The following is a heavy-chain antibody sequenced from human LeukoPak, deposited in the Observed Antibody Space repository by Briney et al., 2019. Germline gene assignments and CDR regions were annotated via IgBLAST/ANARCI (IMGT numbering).Heavy chain of an antibody. D-gene: IGHD5-18*01. Sequence: GGSLSLSCAASGCTFRSNSMNWVRQAPGKGLEWISYITASSSTIYYADSVKGRFTISRDNAKDSLYLQMNSLRDEDTAVYYCARGATAIAYFDCWGQGTLVTVSS. V-gene: IGHV3-48*02. CDR1: GCTFRSNS. CDR3: ARGATAIAYFDC. CDR2: ITASSSTI. J-gene: IGHJ4*02.